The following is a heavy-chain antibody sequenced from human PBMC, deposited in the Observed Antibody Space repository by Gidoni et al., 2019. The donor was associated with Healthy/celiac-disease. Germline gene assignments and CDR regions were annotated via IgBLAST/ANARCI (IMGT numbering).Heavy chain of an antibody. V-gene: IGHV3-30*18. CDR2: ISYDGSNK. D-gene: IGHD1-26*01. Sequence: QVQLVESGGGVVQPGRSLRLSCAASGFTFSSYGMHWVRQAPGKGLEWVAVISYDGSNKYYADSVKGRFTISRDNSKNTLYLQMNSLRAEDTAVYYCAKDGSSPPGPYYYYGMDVWGQGTTVTVSS. J-gene: IGHJ6*02. CDR3: AKDGSSPPGPYYYYGMDV. CDR1: GFTFSSYG.